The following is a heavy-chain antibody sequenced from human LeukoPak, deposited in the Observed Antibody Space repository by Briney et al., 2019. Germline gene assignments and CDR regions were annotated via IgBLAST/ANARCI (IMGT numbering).Heavy chain of an antibody. Sequence: PGESLKISCKGSGYRFTSYWIGWVRQMPGKGLEWMGLIYPDDSDTRYSPSFQGQVTISADKSISTAYLQWSSLKAPDTAMYYCAIGGDSTTSCYRCFDYWGQGTLVTVSS. D-gene: IGHD2-2*02. J-gene: IGHJ4*02. V-gene: IGHV5-51*01. CDR3: AIGGDSTTSCYRCFDY. CDR2: IYPDDSDT. CDR1: GYRFTSYW.